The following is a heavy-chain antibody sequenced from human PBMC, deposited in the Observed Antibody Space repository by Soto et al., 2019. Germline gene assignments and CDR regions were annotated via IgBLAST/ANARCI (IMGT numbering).Heavy chain of an antibody. V-gene: IGHV4-59*01. Sequence: PSETLSLTCTVSGGPISSYYWSWIRQPPGKGLEWIGYIYYSGITNYNPSLKSRVTISVDTSKNQFSLKLSSVTAADTAVYYCARYKSNYYYGMDVWGQGTTVTVSS. D-gene: IGHD1-20*01. J-gene: IGHJ6*02. CDR2: IYYSGIT. CDR3: ARYKSNYYYGMDV. CDR1: GGPISSYY.